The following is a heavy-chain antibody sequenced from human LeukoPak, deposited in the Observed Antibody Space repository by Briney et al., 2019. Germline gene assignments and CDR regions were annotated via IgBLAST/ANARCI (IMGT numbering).Heavy chain of an antibody. Sequence: GGSLRLSCAASGFTFSSFSMNWVRQAPGKGLEWVSYISSSGSTIYYADSVKGRFTISRDNAKNSLYLQMNTLRAEDTAVYYCARDRHKYNYDSGGYPPYWGQGTLVTVSS. CDR1: GFTFSSFS. D-gene: IGHD3-22*01. J-gene: IGHJ4*02. V-gene: IGHV3-48*01. CDR3: ARDRHKYNYDSGGYPPY. CDR2: ISSSGSTI.